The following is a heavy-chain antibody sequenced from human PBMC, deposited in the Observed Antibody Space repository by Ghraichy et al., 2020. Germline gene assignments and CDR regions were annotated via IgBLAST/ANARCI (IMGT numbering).Heavy chain of an antibody. CDR3: ARGSIWFGGPRRPSSFDY. CDR2: INHSGST. CDR1: GGSFSGYY. V-gene: IGHV4-34*01. Sequence: SETLSLTCAVYGGSFSGYYWSWIRQPPGKGLEWIGEINHSGSTNYNPSLKSRVTISVDTSKNQFSLKLSSVTAADTAVYYCARGSIWFGGPRRPSSFDYWGQGTLVTVSS. J-gene: IGHJ4*02. D-gene: IGHD3-10*01.